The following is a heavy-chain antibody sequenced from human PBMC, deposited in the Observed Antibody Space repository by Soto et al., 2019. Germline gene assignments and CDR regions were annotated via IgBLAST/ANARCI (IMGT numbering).Heavy chain of an antibody. Sequence: SETLSLTCAVSGGSFTSNNWWTWVRQPPGQGLERIGEIYRTGSTNYNPSLKSRVTISLDKSENQFSLKVTSLTAADTAVYYCASRDPGTSVDYWGQGTLVTVSS. V-gene: IGHV4-4*02. CDR3: ASRDPGTSVDY. J-gene: IGHJ4*02. CDR2: IYRTGST. CDR1: GGSFTSNNW. D-gene: IGHD1-7*01.